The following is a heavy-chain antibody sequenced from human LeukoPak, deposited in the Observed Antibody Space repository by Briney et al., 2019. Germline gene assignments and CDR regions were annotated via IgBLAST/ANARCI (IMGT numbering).Heavy chain of an antibody. V-gene: IGHV4-38-2*02. CDR1: GYSISSGYW. CDR2: FHHSGST. J-gene: IGHJ4*02. CDR3: ARVRPGIAATGTWAAPV. D-gene: IGHD6-13*01. Sequence: SETLSLTCTVSGYSISSGYWWGWIRQSPGVGLEWIGSFHHSGSTYYNPSFKSRVTISVDTSKNQFSLKLSSVTAADTTVYYCARVRPGIAATGTWAAPVWGQGTLVTVSS.